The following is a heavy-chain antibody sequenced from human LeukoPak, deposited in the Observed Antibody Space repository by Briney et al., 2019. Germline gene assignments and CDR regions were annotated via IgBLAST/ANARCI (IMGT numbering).Heavy chain of an antibody. CDR2: IIPIFGTA. Sequence: SVKVSCKASGGTFSSYAISWVRQAPGQGLEWMGGIIPIFGTANYAQKFQGRVTITADESTSTAYMELRSLRSNDTAVYYCARDRDSDGSPDAFDIWGQGTMVTVSS. V-gene: IGHV1-69*13. D-gene: IGHD1-26*01. J-gene: IGHJ3*02. CDR3: ARDRDSDGSPDAFDI. CDR1: GGTFSSYA.